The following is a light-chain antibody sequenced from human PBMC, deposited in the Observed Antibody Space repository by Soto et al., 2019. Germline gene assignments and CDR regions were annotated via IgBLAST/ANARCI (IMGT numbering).Light chain of an antibody. J-gene: IGKJ1*01. Sequence: DIQMTQSPSAMSASVGDRVAITCRASQGISNFLVWFQQKPGKVPKRLIYGASSLQSGVPSRFSGSGSGTEFTLTISSLQTDDFASYYCQQYDSYSWTFGQGTKVDIK. CDR2: GAS. CDR1: QGISNF. CDR3: QQYDSYSWT. V-gene: IGKV1-17*03.